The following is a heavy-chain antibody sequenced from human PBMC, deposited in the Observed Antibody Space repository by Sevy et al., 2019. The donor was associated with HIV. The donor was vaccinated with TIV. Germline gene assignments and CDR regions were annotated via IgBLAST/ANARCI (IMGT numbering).Heavy chain of an antibody. J-gene: IGHJ3*02. D-gene: IGHD7-27*01. CDR3: ARDLDGGNWGHAFDI. Sequence: GGSLRLSCAASGFTFSSYSMNWVRQAPGKGLEWVSYISSISSTIYYRDSVKGRLTISRDNAKNSLYLQMNSLRDEDTAVYYCARDLDGGNWGHAFDIWGQGTMVTVSS. CDR1: GFTFSSYS. V-gene: IGHV3-48*02. CDR2: ISSISSTI.